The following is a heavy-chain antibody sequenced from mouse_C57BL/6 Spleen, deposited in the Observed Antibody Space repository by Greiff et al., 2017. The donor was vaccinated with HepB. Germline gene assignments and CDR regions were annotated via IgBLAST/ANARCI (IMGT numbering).Heavy chain of an antibody. CDR2: IDPNSGGT. CDR3: ARNYGRGYWYFDV. D-gene: IGHD1-1*01. CDR1: GYTFTSYW. V-gene: IGHV1-72*01. Sequence: QVQLKQPGAELVKPGASVKLSCKASGYTFTSYWMHWVKQRPGRGLEWIGRIDPNSGGTKYNEKFKSKATLTVDKPSSTAYMQLSSLTSEDSAVYDCARNYGRGYWYFDVWGTGTTVTVSS. J-gene: IGHJ1*03.